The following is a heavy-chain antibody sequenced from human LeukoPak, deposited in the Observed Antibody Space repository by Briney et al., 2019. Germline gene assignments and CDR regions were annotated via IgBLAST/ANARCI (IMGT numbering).Heavy chain of an antibody. CDR2: INPSNGYT. V-gene: IGHV1-2*02. J-gene: IGHJ4*02. CDR3: ARRGYEYSDLDN. Sequence: ASVPVSCKASGYTFTGYYMHWVRQAPGQGLEWMGWINPSNGYTHFAQKFQGRVAMTRDTSMNTVYMELSSLRSDDTAVYYCARRGYEYSDLDNWGQGTLVTVSS. CDR1: GYTFTGYY. D-gene: IGHD3-22*01.